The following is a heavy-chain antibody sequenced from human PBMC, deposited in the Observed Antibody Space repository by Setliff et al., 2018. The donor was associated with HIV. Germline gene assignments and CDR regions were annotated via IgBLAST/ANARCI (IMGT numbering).Heavy chain of an antibody. CDR2: IGPYNGRT. CDR3: ARDDGGYNYAEAVDV. Sequence: ASVKVSCKTSGYMFIAYGMSWVRRAPGQGLEWMGWIGPYNGRTEYAQEFQGRVSLTIDTSASTAYMELRSLRSDDPAVYYCARDDGGYNYAEAVDVWGQGTMVTVSS. V-gene: IGHV1-18*01. J-gene: IGHJ3*01. CDR1: GYMFIAYG. D-gene: IGHD3-16*01.